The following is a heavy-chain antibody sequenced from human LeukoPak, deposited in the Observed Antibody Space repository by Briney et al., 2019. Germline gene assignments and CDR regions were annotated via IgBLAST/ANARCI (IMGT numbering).Heavy chain of an antibody. CDR1: GGTFSSYA. V-gene: IGHV1-69*13. CDR3: ARQWYSSSWYRNYYSMDV. Sequence: SVKVSCKASGGTFSSYAISWVRQAPGQGLEWMGGIIPIFGTANYAQKFQGRVTITADESTSTAYMELSSLRSEDTAVYYCARQWYSSSWYRNYYSMDVWGKGTTVTISS. J-gene: IGHJ6*03. D-gene: IGHD6-13*01. CDR2: IIPIFGTA.